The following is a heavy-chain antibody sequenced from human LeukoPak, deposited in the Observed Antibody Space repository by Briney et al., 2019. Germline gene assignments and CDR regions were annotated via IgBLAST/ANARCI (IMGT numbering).Heavy chain of an antibody. CDR1: GASITRYF. Sequence: SETLSLTCTVSGASITRYFWSWIRQPPGKELEWIGYISSGGSTNYNPSLKSRVTISIDTSKNQFSLKLTSATAADTAVYYCARGDDYKSTLFDYWGQGTLVTVSS. J-gene: IGHJ4*02. V-gene: IGHV4-59*01. CDR2: ISSGGST. CDR3: ARGDDYKSTLFDY. D-gene: IGHD5-12*01.